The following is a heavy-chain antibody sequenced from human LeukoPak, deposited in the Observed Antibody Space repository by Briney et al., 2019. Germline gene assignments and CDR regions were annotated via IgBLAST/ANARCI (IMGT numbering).Heavy chain of an antibody. CDR3: ARDVTGWFGESNGMDV. CDR1: GFTFSSYA. V-gene: IGHV3-30-3*01. D-gene: IGHD3-10*01. J-gene: IGHJ6*02. Sequence: PGGSLRLSCAASGFTFSSYAMHWVRQAPGKGLEWVAVISYDGSNKDYADSVKGRFTISRDNSKNTLYLQMNSLRAEDTAVYYCARDVTGWFGESNGMDVWGQGTTVTVSS. CDR2: ISYDGSNK.